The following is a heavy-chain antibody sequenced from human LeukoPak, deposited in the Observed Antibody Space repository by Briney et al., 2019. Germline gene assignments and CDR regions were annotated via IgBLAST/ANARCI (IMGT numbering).Heavy chain of an antibody. D-gene: IGHD3-10*01. CDR1: GFTFSSYW. CDR3: AKLSSYYYASGSYPDY. CDR2: INSDGSST. J-gene: IGHJ4*02. V-gene: IGHV3-74*01. Sequence: GGSLRLSCAASGFTFSSYWMHWVRQAPGKGLVWVSRINSDGSSTSYADSVKGRFTISRDNAKNTLYLQMNSLRAEDTAVYYCAKLSSYYYASGSYPDYWGQGTLVTVSS.